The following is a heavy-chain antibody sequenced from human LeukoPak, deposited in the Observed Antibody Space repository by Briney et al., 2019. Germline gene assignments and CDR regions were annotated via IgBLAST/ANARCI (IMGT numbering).Heavy chain of an antibody. CDR3: ARVGNSYGMGV. CDR1: GGSISSGDYY. Sequence: PSETLSLTCTVSGGSISSGDYYWSWIRQPPGKGLEWIGYTYYSGSTYYNPSLKSRVTISVDTSKNQFSLKLSSVTAADTAVYYCARVGNSYGMGVWGQGTTVTVSS. CDR2: TYYSGST. J-gene: IGHJ6*02. V-gene: IGHV4-30-4*01. D-gene: IGHD2/OR15-2a*01.